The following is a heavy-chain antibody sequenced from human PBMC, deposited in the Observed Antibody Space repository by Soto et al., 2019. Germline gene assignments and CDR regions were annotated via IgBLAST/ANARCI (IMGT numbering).Heavy chain of an antibody. CDR1: GFTFNNYG. J-gene: IGHJ4*02. CDR2: VSKSDYT. D-gene: IGHD2-2*01. Sequence: PGGSLRLSCVVSGFTFNNYGINWVRQAPGKGLERVSTVSKSDYTYYSDSVKGRFTISRDNANNSVSLQMNTLRAEDTAVYYCAREDSIIIPAVSDFWGQGTLVTVSS. V-gene: IGHV3-21*01. CDR3: AREDSIIIPAVSDF.